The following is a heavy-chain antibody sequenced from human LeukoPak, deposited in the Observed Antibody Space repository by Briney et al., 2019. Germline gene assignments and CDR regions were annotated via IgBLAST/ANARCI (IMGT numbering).Heavy chain of an antibody. Sequence: GGSLRLSCAASGFTFDDYAMHWVRQAPGKGLEWVSGISWNSGSIGYADSVKGRFTISRDNAKNSLYLQMNSLRAEDTALYYCAKAHYYGSGSYYLGDVYYFDYWGQGTLVTVSS. CDR2: ISWNSGSI. D-gene: IGHD3-10*01. CDR3: AKAHYYGSGSYYLGDVYYFDY. V-gene: IGHV3-9*01. CDR1: GFTFDDYA. J-gene: IGHJ4*02.